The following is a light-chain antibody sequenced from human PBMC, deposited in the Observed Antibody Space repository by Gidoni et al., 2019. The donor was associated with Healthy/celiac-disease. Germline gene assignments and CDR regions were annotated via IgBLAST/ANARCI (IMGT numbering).Light chain of an antibody. J-gene: IGKJ2*01. V-gene: IGKV3-20*01. CDR3: QQYGSQYT. CDR2: GAS. CDR1: QSVSSSY. Sequence: IVLTQSPGTLSLSPGERATLSCRASQSVSSSYLAWYQQKPGQAPRLLIYGASSRATGITDRFSGSGSGTDFTITISRLEDEDVEVYYCQQYGSQYTFGQGTKLEIK.